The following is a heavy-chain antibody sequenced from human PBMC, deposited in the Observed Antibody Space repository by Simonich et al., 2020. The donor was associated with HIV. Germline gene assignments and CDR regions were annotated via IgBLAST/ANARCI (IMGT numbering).Heavy chain of an antibody. J-gene: IGHJ4*02. CDR2: INHSARP. V-gene: IGHV4-34*01. CDR1: GGSFSGYY. D-gene: IGHD3-9*01. Sequence: QVQLQQWGAGLLKPSETLSLTCAVYGGSFSGYYWSWIRQPPGKGLEWIGEINHSARPKYNQSLKSRVTISVDTSKNQFSLKLTSVTAADTAVYYCAKVARYFDWYSTAFDYWGQGTLVTVSS. CDR3: AKVARYFDWYSTAFDY.